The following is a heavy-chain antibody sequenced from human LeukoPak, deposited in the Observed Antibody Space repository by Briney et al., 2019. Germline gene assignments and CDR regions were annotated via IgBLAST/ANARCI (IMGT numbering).Heavy chain of an antibody. CDR1: GFSFSSYA. V-gene: IGHV3-30-3*01. J-gene: IGHJ4*02. Sequence: GGSLRLSCAASGFSFSSYAVHWARQAPGKGLEWVAVISYDGSDKYYADFVKGRFTTSRDNSKNTLYLQMNSLRAEDTAVYYCARSGIQLWSYSDYWGQGTLVTVSS. CDR2: ISYDGSDK. D-gene: IGHD5-18*01. CDR3: ARSGIQLWSYSDY.